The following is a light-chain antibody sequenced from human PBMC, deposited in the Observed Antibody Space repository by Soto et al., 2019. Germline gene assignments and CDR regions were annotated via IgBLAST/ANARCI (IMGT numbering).Light chain of an antibody. J-gene: IGKJ1*01. CDR1: QSISSW. CDR2: DAS. Sequence: DIQMTQSPSTLSASVGDRVTITCRASQSISSWLAWYQQKPGKVPKLLIYDASSLQSGVPSRFSGSGSGTEFTLTISSLQPDDFATYYCQQYNRYSGTFGQGTKVEIK. V-gene: IGKV1-5*01. CDR3: QQYNRYSGT.